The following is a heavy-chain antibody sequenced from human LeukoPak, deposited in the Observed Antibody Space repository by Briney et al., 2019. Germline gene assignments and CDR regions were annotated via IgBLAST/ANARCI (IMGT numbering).Heavy chain of an antibody. V-gene: IGHV3-11*01. CDR3: AKVRGSYWVPEFDY. Sequence: GGSLRLSCAASGFTFSDSYMTWVRQAPGKGVEWVAYISGSGHDINYSDSVKGRFTISRDNAKNSLYLQMNSLRAEDTALYYCAKVRGSYWVPEFDYWGQGTLVTVSS. CDR2: ISGSGHDI. CDR1: GFTFSDSY. J-gene: IGHJ4*02. D-gene: IGHD1-26*01.